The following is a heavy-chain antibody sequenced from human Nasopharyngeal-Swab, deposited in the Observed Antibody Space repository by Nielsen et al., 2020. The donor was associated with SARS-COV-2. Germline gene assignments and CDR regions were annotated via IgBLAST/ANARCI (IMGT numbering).Heavy chain of an antibody. CDR2: IYYTGST. Sequence: SETLSLTCTVSGGSITGYYWSWIRQPPGKGLEWIGNIYYTGSTKYNPSLKSRVTISIDASKYQFSLKLTSVTAADPAVCYCARDRPNYGMDVWGRGTTVTVS. J-gene: IGHJ6*02. CDR3: ARDRPNYGMDV. V-gene: IGHV4-59*01. CDR1: GGSITGYY.